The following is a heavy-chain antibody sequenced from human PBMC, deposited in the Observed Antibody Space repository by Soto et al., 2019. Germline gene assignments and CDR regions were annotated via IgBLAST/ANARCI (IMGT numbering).Heavy chain of an antibody. D-gene: IGHD3-3*01. J-gene: IGHJ4*02. CDR2: IYSGGST. Sequence: EVQLVESGGGLVQPGGSLRLSCAASGFSVSRYYMSWVRQAPGKGLEWVSVIYSGGSTYYADAVKGRFTISRHNSKNTLYLQLNSLRAEDTAVYYCASSPPMGYYDFWSGYQTDYWGQGTLVTVSS. CDR1: GFSVSRYY. V-gene: IGHV3-53*04. CDR3: ASSPPMGYYDFWSGYQTDY.